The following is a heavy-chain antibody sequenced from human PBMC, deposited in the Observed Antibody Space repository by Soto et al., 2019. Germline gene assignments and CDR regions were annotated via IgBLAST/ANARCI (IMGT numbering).Heavy chain of an antibody. Sequence: GGSLRLSCTTSGFTFSVYTMNWVRQAPGQGLEWVSFISQRSDTVSYADSVKGRFTISRDNARNSLFLQMNGLRAEDTAVYYCARDLDWAFDYWGQGALVTVSS. V-gene: IGHV3-48*01. CDR2: ISQRSDTV. CDR1: GFTFSVYT. CDR3: ARDLDWAFDY. D-gene: IGHD3-9*01. J-gene: IGHJ4*02.